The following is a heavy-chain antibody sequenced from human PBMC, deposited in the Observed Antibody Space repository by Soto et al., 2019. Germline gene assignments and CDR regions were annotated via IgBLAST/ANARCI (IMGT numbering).Heavy chain of an antibody. CDR3: GKGGGCSSTSCYYYYYYYMDV. V-gene: IGHV3-21*01. J-gene: IGHJ6*03. CDR1: GFTFSSYS. D-gene: IGHD2-2*01. Sequence: EVQLVESGGGLVKPGGSLRLSCAASGFTFSSYSMNWVRQAQGKGLEWVSSISSSSSYIYYADSVKGRFTISRDNAKNSLYLQMNSLRAEDTAVYYCGKGGGCSSTSCYYYYYYYMDVWGKGTTVTVSS. CDR2: ISSSSSYI.